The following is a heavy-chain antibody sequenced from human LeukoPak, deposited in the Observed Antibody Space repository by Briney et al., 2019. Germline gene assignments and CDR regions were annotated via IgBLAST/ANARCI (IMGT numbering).Heavy chain of an antibody. CDR1: GFTFSSYG. Sequence: GGSLRLSCAASGFTFSSYGMHWVRQAPGKGLEWVAVISYDGSNKYYADSVKGRFTISRDNSKNTLYLQMNSLRAEGTAVYYCAKDRRLGVRGVITWGQGTLVTVSS. D-gene: IGHD3-10*01. J-gene: IGHJ5*02. CDR2: ISYDGSNK. CDR3: AKDRRLGVRGVIT. V-gene: IGHV3-30*18.